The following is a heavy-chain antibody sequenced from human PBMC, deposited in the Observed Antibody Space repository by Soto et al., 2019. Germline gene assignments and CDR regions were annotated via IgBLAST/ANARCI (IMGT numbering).Heavy chain of an antibody. D-gene: IGHD3-3*01. CDR2: INHSGST. CDR3: ARAARDFWSGYYYYYGMDV. V-gene: IGHV4-34*01. J-gene: IGHJ6*02. CDR1: GGSFSGYY. Sequence: PSETLSLTCAVYGGSFSGYYWSWIRQPPGKGLEWIGEINHSGSTNYNPSLKSRVTISVDTSKNQFSLKLSSVTAADTAVYYCARAARDFWSGYYYYYGMDVWGQGTTVTVSS.